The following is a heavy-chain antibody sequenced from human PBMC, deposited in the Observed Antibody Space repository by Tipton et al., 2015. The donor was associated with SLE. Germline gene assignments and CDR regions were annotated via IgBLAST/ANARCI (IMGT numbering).Heavy chain of an antibody. CDR3: ARDAAVAGTGYFDY. D-gene: IGHD6-19*01. Sequence: SLRLSCAASGFTFSSYSMNWVRQAPGKGLEWVSSISSSSSYIYYADSVKGRFTISRDNAKNSLYLQMNSLRAEDTAVYYCARDAAVAGTGYFDYWGQGTLVTVSS. V-gene: IGHV3-21*01. CDR2: ISSSSSYI. CDR1: GFTFSSYS. J-gene: IGHJ4*02.